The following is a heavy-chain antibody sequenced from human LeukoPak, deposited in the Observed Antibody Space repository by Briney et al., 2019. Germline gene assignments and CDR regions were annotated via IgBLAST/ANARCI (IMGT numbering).Heavy chain of an antibody. Sequence: SETLSLTCTVSGDSISNYYWSWIRQPPGKGLEWIGYVYYSGSTNYNPSLKSRVTISVDTSKNQFSLRLSSVTAADTAVYYCARGTAVAGTWGQGTLVTVSS. V-gene: IGHV4-59*01. CDR3: ARGTAVAGT. D-gene: IGHD6-19*01. J-gene: IGHJ5*02. CDR1: GDSISNYY. CDR2: VYYSGST.